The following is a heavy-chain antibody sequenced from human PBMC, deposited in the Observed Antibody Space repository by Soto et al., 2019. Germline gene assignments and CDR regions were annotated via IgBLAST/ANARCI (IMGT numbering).Heavy chain of an antibody. V-gene: IGHV3-48*02. J-gene: IGHJ6*02. CDR2: ITSSSDTI. Sequence: PGGSLRLSCAGSGFTFSSFHMNWVRQAPGRGLEWVAYITSSSDTIYYSDSVKGRFTISRDNGKNSLFLQMNSLRDEDTAVYYCARVVVVIPPGYYYAMDVWGQGTTVTVSS. CDR1: GFTFSSFH. CDR3: ARVVVVIPPGYYYAMDV. D-gene: IGHD3-22*01.